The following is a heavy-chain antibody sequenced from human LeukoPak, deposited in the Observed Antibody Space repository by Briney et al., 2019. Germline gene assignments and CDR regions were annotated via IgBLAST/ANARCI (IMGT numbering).Heavy chain of an antibody. CDR1: VGSISSYN. J-gene: IGHJ3*02. D-gene: IGHD3-10*01. CDR3: ASLWFGELSAFDI. Sequence: SETLSLTCAVAVGSISSYNWCWIRPPAGKGLGWIGRIYTSGSTNYNPSLKSRVTMSVDTSKNQFSLKLSSVTAADTAVYYCASLWFGELSAFDIWGQGAMVTVSS. CDR2: IYTSGST. V-gene: IGHV4-4*07.